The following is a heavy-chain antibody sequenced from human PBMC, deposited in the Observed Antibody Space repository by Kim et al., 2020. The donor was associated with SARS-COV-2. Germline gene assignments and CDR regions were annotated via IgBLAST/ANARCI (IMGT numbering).Heavy chain of an antibody. V-gene: IGHV4-39*01. Sequence: SYPPSINSPVTIPVDTSKNQFSRKMSSVTAADTAVYYCARLRRLSNWFDPWGQGTLVTVSS. CDR3: ARLRRLSNWFDP. D-gene: IGHD3-22*01. J-gene: IGHJ5*02.